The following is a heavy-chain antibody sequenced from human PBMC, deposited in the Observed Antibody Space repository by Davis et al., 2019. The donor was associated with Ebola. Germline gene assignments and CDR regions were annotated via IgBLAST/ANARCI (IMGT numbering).Heavy chain of an antibody. CDR2: ISWNSGSI. CDR3: AKGKVAAADTNFDY. V-gene: IGHV3-9*01. CDR1: GFTFSSYW. J-gene: IGHJ4*02. D-gene: IGHD6-13*01. Sequence: SLKISCAASGFTFSSYWMSWVRQAPGKGLEWVSGISWNSGSIGYADSVKGRFTISRDNAKNSLYLQMNSLRAEDTALYYCAKGKVAAADTNFDYWGQGTLVTVSS.